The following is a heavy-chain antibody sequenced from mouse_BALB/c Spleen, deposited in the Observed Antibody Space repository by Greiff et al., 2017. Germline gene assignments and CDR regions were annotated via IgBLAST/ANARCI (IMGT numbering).Heavy chain of an antibody. CDR1: GYTFTDYN. CDR3: ARDYDYLDWFAY. V-gene: IGHV1S29*02. J-gene: IGHJ3*01. D-gene: IGHD2-4*01. CDR2: IYPYNGGT. Sequence: EVQLQQSGPELLKPGASVKISCKASGYTFTDYNMHWVKQSHGKSLEWIGYIYPYNGGTGYNQKFKSKATLTVDNSSSTAYMELRSLTSEDSAVYYCARDYDYLDWFAYWGQGTLVTVSA.